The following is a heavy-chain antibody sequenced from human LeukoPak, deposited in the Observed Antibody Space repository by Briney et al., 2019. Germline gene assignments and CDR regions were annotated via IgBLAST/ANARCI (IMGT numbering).Heavy chain of an antibody. CDR3: ARDSSYSTGWYDF. CDR2: TYYRSKWYN. D-gene: IGHD6-19*01. V-gene: IGHV6-1*01. CDR1: GDSVSNNRAA. Sequence: SQTLSLTCVISGDSVSNNRAAWNWIRQSPSRGPEWLGRTYYRSKWYNDYAVSVKSRIIVNADTSKNQFSLQLNSVTPEDTAVYYCARDSSYSTGWYDFWGRGTLVTVSS. J-gene: IGHJ5*01.